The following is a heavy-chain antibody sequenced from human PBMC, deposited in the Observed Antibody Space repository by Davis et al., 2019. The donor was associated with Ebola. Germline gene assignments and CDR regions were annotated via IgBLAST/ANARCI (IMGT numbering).Heavy chain of an antibody. Sequence: MPSETLSLTCAVYGGSFSGYYWSWIRQPPGKGLEWIGEIDHSGNANYNPSLKSRVTISVDTSKNQFSLKLSSVTAADTAVYYCASGLWQFYFDYWGQGTLVTVSS. CDR3: ASGLWQFYFDY. CDR1: GGSFSGYY. J-gene: IGHJ4*02. CDR2: IDHSGNA. V-gene: IGHV4-34*01. D-gene: IGHD6-19*01.